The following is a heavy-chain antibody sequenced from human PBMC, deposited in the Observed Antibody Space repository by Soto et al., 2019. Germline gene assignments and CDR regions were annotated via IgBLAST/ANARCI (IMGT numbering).Heavy chain of an antibody. Sequence: QITLKESGPTLVKPTQTLTLTCTFSGFSLSTSGVGVAWIRQPPGKALEWLALINWDDDKRYRPCLESRLTITKDTSKNQVVLTMTNMYSVDTATYYFSYLPCSGGSCYWFSFSGMDVWGQGTTVTVSS. V-gene: IGHV2-5*02. J-gene: IGHJ6*02. D-gene: IGHD2-15*01. CDR2: INWDDDK. CDR1: GFSLSTSGVG. CDR3: SYLPCSGGSCYWFSFSGMDV.